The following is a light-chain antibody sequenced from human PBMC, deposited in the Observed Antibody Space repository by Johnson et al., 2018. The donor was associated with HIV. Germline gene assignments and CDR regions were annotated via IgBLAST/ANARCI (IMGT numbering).Light chain of an antibody. J-gene: IGLJ1*01. CDR2: DNN. CDR1: SSNIGNNY. CDR3: GTWDSSLSGV. V-gene: IGLV1-51*01. Sequence: QSVLTQPPSVSAAPGQKVTISCSGSSSNIGNNYVSWYQQLPRTAPKLLIYDNNKRPSGTPDRFSGSQSGTSATLGITGLQTGDEADYYCGTWDSSLSGVFGTGTKVTVL.